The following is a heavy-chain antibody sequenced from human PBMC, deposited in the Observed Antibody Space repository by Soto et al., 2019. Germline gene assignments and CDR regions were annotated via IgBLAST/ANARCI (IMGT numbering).Heavy chain of an antibody. J-gene: IGHJ5*02. CDR1: GGSITTTTYY. D-gene: IGHD3-16*02. CDR2: VYYSGNT. CDR3: ATVDYLWGSYRLSWFDA. Sequence: QVQLQESGPGLVKPSETLSLTCTVSGGSITTTTYYWGWIRQPPGKGLEWIGSVYYSGNTYYNPSLKNRVTISVDTSKSQFSLKLSSVTAADTAVYYCATVDYLWGSYRLSWFDAWGQGILVTVSS. V-gene: IGHV4-39*01.